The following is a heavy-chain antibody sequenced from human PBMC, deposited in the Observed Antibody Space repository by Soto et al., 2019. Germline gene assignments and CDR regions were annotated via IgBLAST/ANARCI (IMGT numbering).Heavy chain of an antibody. CDR2: ISNDGSNT. CDR1: GFTLSDYY. V-gene: IGHV3-74*01. Sequence: EVQLVESGGGLVQPGGSLRLSCAASGFTLSDYYMHWARQAPGKGLVWVSRISNDGSNTDYADSVKGRFTISRDNAKNTMHLQMNSLSAEDMAVYYCAIVPDCSSSVCYSYFDIWGQGTLVTVSS. CDR3: AIVPDCSSSVCYSYFDI. D-gene: IGHD2-2*01. J-gene: IGHJ4*02.